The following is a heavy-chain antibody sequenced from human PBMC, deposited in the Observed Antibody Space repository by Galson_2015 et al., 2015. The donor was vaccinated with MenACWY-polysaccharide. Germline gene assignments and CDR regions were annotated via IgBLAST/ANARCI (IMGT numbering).Heavy chain of an antibody. V-gene: IGHV3-11*01. Sequence: SLRLSCAASGFTFSDYYMSWIRQAPGKGLEWVSYISSSGGTIYYADSVKGRFTISRDNAKNSLYLQMNSLRAEDTAVYYCAKASITMVRGVHFDYWGQGTLVTVSS. CDR2: ISSSGGTI. CDR1: GFTFSDYY. J-gene: IGHJ4*02. D-gene: IGHD3-10*01. CDR3: AKASITMVRGVHFDY.